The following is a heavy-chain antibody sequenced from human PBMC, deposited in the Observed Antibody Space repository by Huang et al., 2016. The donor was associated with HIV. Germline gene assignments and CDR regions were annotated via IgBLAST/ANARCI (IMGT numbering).Heavy chain of an antibody. CDR1: GGSISSSSYY. D-gene: IGHD3-10*01. V-gene: IGHV4-39*01. J-gene: IGHJ4*02. CDR2: IYYRGSN. CDR3: ARHERWAMVRGVPQWGFDY. Sequence: QLQLQESGPGLVKPSETLSLTCTVPGGSISSSSYYWGGIRQPPGKGLEWIGTIYYRGSNYANPSRKGRVTISVDTSKNQFSLKLSSVTAADTAVYYCARHERWAMVRGVPQWGFDYWGQGTLVTVSS.